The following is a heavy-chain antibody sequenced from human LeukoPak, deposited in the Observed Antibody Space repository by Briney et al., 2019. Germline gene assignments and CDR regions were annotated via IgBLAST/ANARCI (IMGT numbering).Heavy chain of an antibody. V-gene: IGHV3-48*01. J-gene: IGHJ3*02. CDR3: ARDPGYSSSWYPHDAFDI. D-gene: IGHD6-13*01. Sequence: PGGSLRLSCAASGFTFSSYSMNWVRQAPGKGLEWVSYISSSSSTIYYADFVKGRFTISRDNAKNSLYLQMNSLRAEDTAVYYCARDPGYSSSWYPHDAFDIWGQGTMVTVSS. CDR2: ISSSSSTI. CDR1: GFTFSSYS.